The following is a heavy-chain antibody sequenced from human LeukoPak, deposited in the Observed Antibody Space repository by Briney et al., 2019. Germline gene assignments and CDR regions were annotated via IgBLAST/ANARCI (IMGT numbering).Heavy chain of an antibody. CDR1: GYTFTSYD. Sequence: ASVKVSCKASGYTFTSYDINWVRQATGQGLEWMGWMNPNSGNSGYAQKFQGRVTITRNTSISTAYMELSSLRSEDTAVYYCARGTPYGDYNRREFDPWGQGTLVTVSS. D-gene: IGHD4-17*01. CDR2: MNPNSGNS. CDR3: ARGTPYGDYNRREFDP. J-gene: IGHJ5*02. V-gene: IGHV1-8*03.